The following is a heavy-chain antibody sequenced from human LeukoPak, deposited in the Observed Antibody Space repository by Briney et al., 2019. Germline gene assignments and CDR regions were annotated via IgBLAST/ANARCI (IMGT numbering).Heavy chain of an antibody. D-gene: IGHD3-9*01. Sequence: PSETLSLTCTVSGGSISSSSYYWGWIRQPPGKGLEWIGSIYYSGSTYYNPSLKSRVTISVDTSKNQFSLKLSSVTAADTAVYYCARHGYFDWLSPTNWFHPWGQGTLVTVSS. V-gene: IGHV4-39*01. CDR2: IYYSGST. CDR3: ARHGYFDWLSPTNWFHP. CDR1: GGSISSSSYY. J-gene: IGHJ5*02.